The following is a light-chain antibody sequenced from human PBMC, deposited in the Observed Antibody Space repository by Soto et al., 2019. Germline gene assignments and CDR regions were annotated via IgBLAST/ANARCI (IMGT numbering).Light chain of an antibody. V-gene: IGKV3-15*01. Sequence: EIRMTQFPATLSASPGGGATLSCRAAQDVTTNFAWYQLKLGQPPRLXIYDISTRETGVPARFSGSGAWTECTRTISSLQSEDFELDVCQQYNNWTFSFGPGTRLEIK. CDR2: DIS. CDR3: QQYNNWTFS. CDR1: QDVTTN. J-gene: IGKJ5*01.